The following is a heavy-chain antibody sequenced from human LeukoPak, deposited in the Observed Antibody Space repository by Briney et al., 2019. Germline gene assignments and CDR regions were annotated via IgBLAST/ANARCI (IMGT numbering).Heavy chain of an antibody. Sequence: SETLSLTCAVYGGSFSGYYWSWIRQPPGKGLEWIGYIYYSGSTYYNPSLKSRVTISVDTSKNQFSLKLSSVTAADTAVYYCARDGSKIFDYWGQGTLVTVSS. D-gene: IGHD1-26*01. CDR1: GGSFSGYY. CDR3: ARDGSKIFDY. CDR2: IYYSGST. J-gene: IGHJ4*02. V-gene: IGHV4-34*11.